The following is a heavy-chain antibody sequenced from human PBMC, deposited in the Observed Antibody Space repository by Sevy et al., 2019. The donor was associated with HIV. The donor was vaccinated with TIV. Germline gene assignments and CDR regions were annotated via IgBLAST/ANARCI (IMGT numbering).Heavy chain of an antibody. V-gene: IGHV3-7*03. D-gene: IGHD6-13*01. CDR2: IKEDGSEK. CDR3: ASEALYIEASGTFFDC. CDR1: GFTFSSYW. J-gene: IGHJ4*02. Sequence: GGSLRLSCAASGFTFSSYWMTWVRQAPGKGLEWVANIKEDGSEKYYVDSVKGRFSISRDNAKNSLYLQMNSLRAEDTAIYYCASEALYIEASGTFFDCWGQGTLVTVSS.